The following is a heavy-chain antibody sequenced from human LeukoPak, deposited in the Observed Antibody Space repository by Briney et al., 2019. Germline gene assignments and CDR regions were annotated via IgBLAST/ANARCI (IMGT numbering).Heavy chain of an antibody. J-gene: IGHJ5*02. CDR3: ARVVSGYTDSWFDP. V-gene: IGHV3-74*01. CDR1: GFTFSGFW. D-gene: IGHD3-22*01. Sequence: GGSLRLSCAASGFTFSGFWMHWVRQAPGKGLVWVSRISSDGSSTSYADSVKGRSTISRDNAKNTLYLQVSSLRAEDTAVYYCARVVSGYTDSWFDPWGQGTLVTVSS. CDR2: ISSDGSST.